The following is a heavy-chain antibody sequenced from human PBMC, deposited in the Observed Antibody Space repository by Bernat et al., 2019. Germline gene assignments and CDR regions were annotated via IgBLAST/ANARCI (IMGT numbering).Heavy chain of an antibody. CDR2: IIPIFGTA. CDR1: GGTFSSYA. J-gene: IGHJ4*02. CDR3: AIGGGNCTGGVCSPLDY. Sequence: QVQLVQSGAEVKKPGSSVKVSCKASGGTFSSYAISWVRQAPGQGLEWMGGIIPIFGTANYAQKFQGRVTITADKSTRPAYMGLSSLRSEDTAVYYCAIGGGNCTGGVCSPLDYWGQGTLVTVSS. D-gene: IGHD2-8*02. V-gene: IGHV1-69*06.